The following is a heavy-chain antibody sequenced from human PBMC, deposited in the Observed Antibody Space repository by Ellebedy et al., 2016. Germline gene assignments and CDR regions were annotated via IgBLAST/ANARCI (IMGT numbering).Heavy chain of an antibody. V-gene: IGHV3-9*01. Sequence: SLKISCAASGFTFDDYAMHWVRLSPGKGLEWVSGISWSSGTIDYADSVKGRFTISRDNAKNSLQLQLNGLRADDSAIYYCTKDKGPSSRMAKFESWGQGTLVTVSS. CDR1: GFTFDDYA. CDR2: ISWSSGTI. J-gene: IGHJ4*02. D-gene: IGHD6-13*01. CDR3: TKDKGPSSRMAKFES.